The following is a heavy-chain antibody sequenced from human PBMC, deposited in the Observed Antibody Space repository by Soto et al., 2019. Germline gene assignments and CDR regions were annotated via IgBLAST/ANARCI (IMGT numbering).Heavy chain of an antibody. V-gene: IGHV1-24*01. CDR2: FDREDDET. Sequence: QVQLVQSGAEVKKPGASVKVSCKVSGYTLTELSMHWVRQAPGKGLEWMGGFDREDDETIYAQKFQDRVTMTEATSTDTAHMELSSLRSEDTAVYYCATAYSGDYNNALDIWGQGTMVTVSS. CDR1: GYTLTELS. J-gene: IGHJ3*02. D-gene: IGHD4-4*01. CDR3: ATAYSGDYNNALDI.